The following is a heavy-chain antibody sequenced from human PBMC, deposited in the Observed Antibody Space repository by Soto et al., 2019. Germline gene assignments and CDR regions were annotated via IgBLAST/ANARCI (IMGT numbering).Heavy chain of an antibody. Sequence: LKISCKGSGYSFTSYWISWVRQMPGKGLEWMGRIDPSDSYTNYSPSFQGHVTISADKSISTAYLQWSSLKASDTAMYYCARHLESPIAVAGTSDYWGQGTLVTVSS. CDR1: GYSFTSYW. CDR2: IDPSDSYT. V-gene: IGHV5-10-1*01. J-gene: IGHJ4*02. D-gene: IGHD6-19*01. CDR3: ARHLESPIAVAGTSDY.